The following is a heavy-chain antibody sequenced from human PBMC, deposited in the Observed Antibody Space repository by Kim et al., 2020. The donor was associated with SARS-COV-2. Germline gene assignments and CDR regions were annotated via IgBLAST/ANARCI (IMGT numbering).Heavy chain of an antibody. Sequence: GGSLRLSCAASGFTFDDYAMHWVRQAPGKGLEWVSLISGDGGSTYYADSVKGRFTISRDNSKNSLYLQMNSLRTEDTALYYCAKDMSPVVRFLEWSYYYYGMDVWGQGTTVTVSS. CDR3: AKDMSPVVRFLEWSYYYYGMDV. CDR1: GFTFDDYA. D-gene: IGHD3-3*01. V-gene: IGHV3-43*02. J-gene: IGHJ6*02. CDR2: ISGDGGST.